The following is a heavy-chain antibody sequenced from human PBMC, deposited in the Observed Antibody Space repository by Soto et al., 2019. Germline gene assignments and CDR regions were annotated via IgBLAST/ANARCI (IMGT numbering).Heavy chain of an antibody. CDR1: GGSISSSNW. J-gene: IGHJ4*02. Sequence: TSETLSLTCAVSGGSISSSNWWSWVRQPPGKGLEWIGEIYHSGSTNYNPSLKSRVTISVDKSKNQFSLKLSSVTAADTAVYYCARTGAAAGYFDYWGQGTLVTVSS. CDR2: IYHSGST. V-gene: IGHV4-4*02. D-gene: IGHD6-13*01. CDR3: ARTGAAAGYFDY.